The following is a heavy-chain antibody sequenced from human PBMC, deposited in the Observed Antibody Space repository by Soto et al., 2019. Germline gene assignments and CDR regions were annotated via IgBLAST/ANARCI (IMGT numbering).Heavy chain of an antibody. CDR1: GFTFSRYA. D-gene: IGHD3-10*01. Sequence: EAQLLESGGGLVQPGGSLRLSCAASGFTFSRYAMSWVRQAPGKGLEWVSAISGSGGSTYYADSVKGRFTISRDNCKNALYLQMNSRGAEDTAVYYCAKRTMVRGVVSFYYYYYMDVWGKGTTVTVSS. V-gene: IGHV3-23*01. J-gene: IGHJ6*03. CDR2: ISGSGGST. CDR3: AKRTMVRGVVSFYYYYYMDV.